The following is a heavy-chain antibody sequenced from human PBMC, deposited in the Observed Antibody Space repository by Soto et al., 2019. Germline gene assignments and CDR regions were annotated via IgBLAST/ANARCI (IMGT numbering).Heavy chain of an antibody. V-gene: IGHV1-69*12. CDR2: IIPIFGTA. D-gene: IGHD5-12*01. J-gene: IGHJ4*02. Sequence: QVQLVQSGAEVKKPGSSVKVSCKASGGTFSSYAISWVRQAPGQGLEWMGGIIPIFGTANYAQKFQGRVTITADESTSTXXMELSSLRSEDTAVYYCARDRRQYRVATSGFRLDYWGQGTLVTVSS. CDR1: GGTFSSYA. CDR3: ARDRRQYRVATSGFRLDY.